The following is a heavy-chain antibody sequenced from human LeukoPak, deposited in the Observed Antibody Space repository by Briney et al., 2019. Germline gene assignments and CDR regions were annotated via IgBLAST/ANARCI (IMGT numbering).Heavy chain of an antibody. CDR2: ISGSGGNT. CDR3: AREADCSGGSCYRGAFDI. Sequence: GGSLRLSCAASGFTFSSYAMSWVRQAPGKGLEWVSAISGSGGNTYYVDSVKGRFTISRDNSKNTLSLQMNSLRAEDTAVYYCAREADCSGGSCYRGAFDIWGQGTMVTVSS. V-gene: IGHV3-23*01. CDR1: GFTFSSYA. D-gene: IGHD2-15*01. J-gene: IGHJ3*02.